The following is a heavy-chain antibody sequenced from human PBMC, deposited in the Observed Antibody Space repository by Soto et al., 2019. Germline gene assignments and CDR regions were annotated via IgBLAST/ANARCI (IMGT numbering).Heavy chain of an antibody. CDR2: IRNKRKNYAT. CDR1: GLAFSGSA. V-gene: IGHV3-73*01. CDR3: ASKNGHGYYYGMDV. J-gene: IGHJ6*02. Sequence: GGSLRLSCAASGLAFSGSAMHWVGQAYGHGLEWVGRIRNKRKNYATAYAAAVKGRVTISKDDSKNTAYLQMNSLKTEDTAVYYCASKNGHGYYYGMDVWGQGTTVTVSS.